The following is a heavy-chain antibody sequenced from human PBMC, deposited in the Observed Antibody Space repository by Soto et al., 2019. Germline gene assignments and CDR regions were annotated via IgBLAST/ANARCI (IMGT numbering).Heavy chain of an antibody. CDR2: ISSRSRSI. CDR3: ARDRGDYEGLVPYSFGH. J-gene: IGHJ4*02. Sequence: EVQLVESGGGLVKPGGSLRLSCAASGFTFSSYSMHWVRQAPGKGLEWVSSISSRSRSIYYADSQKGRFTISRDNTKNTRYMQMNNRRAEDTAVYYCARDRGDYEGLVPYSFGHWGQGTLVTVSS. CDR1: GFTFSSYS. D-gene: IGHD4-17*01. V-gene: IGHV3-21*01.